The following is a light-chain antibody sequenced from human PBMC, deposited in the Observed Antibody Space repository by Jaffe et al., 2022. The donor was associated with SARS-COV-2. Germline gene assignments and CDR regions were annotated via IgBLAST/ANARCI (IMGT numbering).Light chain of an antibody. J-gene: IGKJ1*01. Sequence: DIQMTQSPSSVSASIGDRVTITCRASQGISSRLAWYQQKPGKAPKLLICAASSLQRGVPSRFSGSGSGTDFTLTISRLQPEDFATYYCQQANNFPWTFGQGTKVEIK. CDR2: AAS. V-gene: IGKV1-12*01. CDR3: QQANNFPWT. CDR1: QGISSR.